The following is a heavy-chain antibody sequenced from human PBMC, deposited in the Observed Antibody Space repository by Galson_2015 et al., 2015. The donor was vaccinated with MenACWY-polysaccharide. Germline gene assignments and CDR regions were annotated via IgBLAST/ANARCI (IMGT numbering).Heavy chain of an antibody. V-gene: IGHV3-30*04. D-gene: IGHD2-2*01. CDR2: IYYDGSKK. CDR3: ARVRYSTGKYQFDY. Sequence: SLRLSCAASGFTFTSYAMSWVRQAPGKGLEWVTLIYYDGSKKEYADSVKGRFTISRDNSKNTLSLQMNSLRAEDTAVYYCARVRYSTGKYQFDYWGQGTLVAVSS. CDR1: GFTFTSYA. J-gene: IGHJ4*02.